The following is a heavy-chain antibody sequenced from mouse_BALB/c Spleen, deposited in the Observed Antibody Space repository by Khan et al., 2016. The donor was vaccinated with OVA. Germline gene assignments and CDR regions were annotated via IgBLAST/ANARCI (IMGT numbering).Heavy chain of an antibody. CDR1: GYSITSGYG. D-gene: IGHD1-2*01. CDR3: ARTARIKY. J-gene: IGHJ2*01. CDR2: ISYIGST. Sequence: EVQLQESGPGLVKPSQSLSLTCTVTGYSITSGYGWNWIRQFPGNKLEWMGYISYIGSTNSNPSLKSRISIHRDTSKTQLFLQLNSVTTEDTATYYWARTARIKYWGKGTTLTVSS. V-gene: IGHV3-2*02.